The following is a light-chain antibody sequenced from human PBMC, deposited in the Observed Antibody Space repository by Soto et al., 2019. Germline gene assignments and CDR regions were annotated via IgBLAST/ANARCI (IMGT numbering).Light chain of an antibody. V-gene: IGKV3-11*01. CDR3: QQRNVWPPIT. CDR2: DST. Sequence: IVLTQSPVTLSLSPWERATLSCRASQNISSYLIWYQQKPGQSPRLVIYDSTLRANGVPDRFGGSRSGTEFTLTINSLEPEDFAVYYCQQRNVWPPITFGQGTRLEI. J-gene: IGKJ5*01. CDR1: QNISSY.